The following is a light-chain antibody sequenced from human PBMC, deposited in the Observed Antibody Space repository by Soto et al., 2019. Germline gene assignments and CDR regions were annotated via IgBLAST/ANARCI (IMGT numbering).Light chain of an antibody. CDR3: CSYAGSNIYVV. CDR2: EGS. Sequence: QSALTQPASVSGSPGQSITISCTGTSSDVGSYNLVSWYQQHPGKAPKLMIYEGSKRPSGVSNRFSGSKSGNTASLTISGLQAEDEADYYCCSYAGSNIYVVFGGGTQLTVL. J-gene: IGLJ2*01. CDR1: SSDVGSYNL. V-gene: IGLV2-23*01.